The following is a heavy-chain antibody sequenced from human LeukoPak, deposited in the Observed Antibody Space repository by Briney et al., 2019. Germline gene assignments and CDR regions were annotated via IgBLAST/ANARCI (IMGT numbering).Heavy chain of an antibody. J-gene: IGHJ4*02. V-gene: IGHV1-69*13. Sequence: ASVKVSCKTSGGTFSSYAISWVRQAPGQGLEWMGGTIPIFGTANYAQKFQGRVTITADESTSTAYMELSSLRSEDTAVYYCAKIRVYYYDSSGYSRGEFDYWGQGTLVTVSS. D-gene: IGHD3-22*01. CDR1: GGTFSSYA. CDR3: AKIRVYYYDSSGYSRGEFDY. CDR2: TIPIFGTA.